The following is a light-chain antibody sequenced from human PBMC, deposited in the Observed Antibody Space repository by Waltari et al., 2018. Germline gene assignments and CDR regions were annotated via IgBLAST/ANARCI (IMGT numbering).Light chain of an antibody. CDR1: QGLSKY. CDR2: SAS. J-gene: IGKJ3*01. CDR3: QQYANIPFS. V-gene: IGKV1-27*01. Sequence: DIQMTQSPSSLSASVGDRVTVTCRASQGLSKYLAWYQQKPGKVPTLLIYSASTLQSGVPSRFRGRGSGTEFTLTISSLQPEDVATYYCQQYANIPFSFGPGTRVDTK.